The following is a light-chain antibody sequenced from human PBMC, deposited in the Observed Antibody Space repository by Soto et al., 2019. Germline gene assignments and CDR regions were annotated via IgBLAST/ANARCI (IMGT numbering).Light chain of an antibody. CDR1: QTISSW. J-gene: IGKJ1*01. V-gene: IGKV1-5*01. CDR2: DAS. CDR3: QEYNNYWT. Sequence: DIQMTQSPSTLSASVGARVTITCRASQTISSWLAWYQQKPGKAPKLLIYDASSLESGVPSRFSASGSGTEFTLTISSLHPDDFATYYCQEYNNYWTFGQGTKVDIK.